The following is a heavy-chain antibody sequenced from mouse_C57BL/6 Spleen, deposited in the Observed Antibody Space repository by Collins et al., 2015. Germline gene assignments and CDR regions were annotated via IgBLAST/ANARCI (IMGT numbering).Heavy chain of an antibody. CDR3: ARSVDSSGSIYYAMDY. J-gene: IGHJ4*01. D-gene: IGHD3-2*02. V-gene: IGHV1-26*01. CDR2: INPNNGGT. Sequence: EVQLQQSGPELVKPGASVKISCKASGYTFTDYYMNWVKQSHGKSLEWIGDINPNNGGTSYNQKFKGKATLTVDKSSSTAYMELRSLTSEDSAVYYCARSVDSSGSIYYAMDYWGQGTSVTVSS. CDR1: GYTFTDYY.